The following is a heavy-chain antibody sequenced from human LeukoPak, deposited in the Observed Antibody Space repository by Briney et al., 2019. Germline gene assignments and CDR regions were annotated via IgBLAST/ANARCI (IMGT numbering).Heavy chain of an antibody. D-gene: IGHD3-22*01. V-gene: IGHV4-34*01. CDR3: ARDAAGEGRLVITWFDP. CDR2: IYYSGST. Sequence: SETLSLTCAVYGGSFSGYYWSWIRQPPGKGLEWIGTIYYSGSTYYNPSLKSRVTISVDTSKNQFSLKLSSVTAADTVVYFCARDAAGEGRLVITWFDPWGQGTLVTVSS. CDR1: GGSFSGYY. J-gene: IGHJ5*02.